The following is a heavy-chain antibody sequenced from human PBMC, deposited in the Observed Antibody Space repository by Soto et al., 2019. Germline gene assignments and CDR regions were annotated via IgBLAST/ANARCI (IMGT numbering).Heavy chain of an antibody. Sequence: SVKVSCKASGGTFSSYAISWVQQAPGQGLEWMGGIIPIFGTANYAQKFQGRVTITADKSTSTAYMELSSLRSEDTAVYYCARYEIIPYSSSTNFDYWGQGTLVTVSS. V-gene: IGHV1-69*06. CDR1: GGTFSSYA. D-gene: IGHD6-13*01. CDR3: ARYEIIPYSSSTNFDY. CDR2: IIPIFGTA. J-gene: IGHJ4*02.